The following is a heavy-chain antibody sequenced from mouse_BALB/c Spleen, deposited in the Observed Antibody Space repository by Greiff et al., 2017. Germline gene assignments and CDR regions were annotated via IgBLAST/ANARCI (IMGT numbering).Heavy chain of an antibody. CDR3: ARRGYGNSLAMDD. Sequence: EVKLVESGGGLVKPGGSLKLSCAASGFAFSSYDMSWVRQTPEKRLEWVAYISSGGGSTYYPDTVKGRFTISRDNAKNTLYLQMSSLKSEDTAMYYCARRGYGNSLAMDDWGQGTSVTVSS. J-gene: IGHJ4*01. V-gene: IGHV5-12-1*01. D-gene: IGHD2-10*02. CDR1: GFAFSSYD. CDR2: ISSGGGST.